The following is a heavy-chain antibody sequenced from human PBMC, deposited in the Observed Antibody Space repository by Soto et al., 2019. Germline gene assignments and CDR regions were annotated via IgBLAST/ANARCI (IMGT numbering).Heavy chain of an antibody. J-gene: IGHJ6*02. D-gene: IGHD7-27*01. CDR2: MNPNSGNT. Sequence: GASVKVSCKASGYTFTSYDINWVRQATGQGLEWMGWMNPNSGNTGYAQKFQGRVTMTRNTYISTAYMELSSLRSEDTAVYYCASMGIGGDYYFVMDVCDQGSTVTVSS. V-gene: IGHV1-8*01. CDR3: ASMGIGGDYYFVMDV. CDR1: GYTFTSYD.